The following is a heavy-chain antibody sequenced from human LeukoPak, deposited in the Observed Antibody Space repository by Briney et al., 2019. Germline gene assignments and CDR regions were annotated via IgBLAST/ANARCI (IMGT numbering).Heavy chain of an antibody. CDR2: ISGSGAST. Sequence: GGSLRLSCAASGFTFSNAWMNWVRQAPGKGLEWISGISGSGASTYYADSVKGRFTVSRDDSRNTLYLQMNSLRGDDTAVYYCAKDVGKWESLHFFDYWGQGTLVTVSS. CDR1: GFTFSNAW. V-gene: IGHV3-23*01. J-gene: IGHJ4*02. CDR3: AKDVGKWESLHFFDY. D-gene: IGHD1-26*01.